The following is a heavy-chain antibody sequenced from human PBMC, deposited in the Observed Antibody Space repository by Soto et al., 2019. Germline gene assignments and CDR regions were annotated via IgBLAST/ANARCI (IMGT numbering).Heavy chain of an antibody. CDR1: GGTFSSYT. Sequence: SMKVSCKASGGTFSSYTISWVRQAPGQGLEWMGRIIPILGIANYAQKFQGRVTITADKSTSTAYMELSSLRSEDTAVYYCARDSYGDYVDYYGMDVWGQGTTVTVSS. CDR3: ARDSYGDYVDYYGMDV. J-gene: IGHJ6*02. V-gene: IGHV1-69*04. D-gene: IGHD4-17*01. CDR2: IIPILGIA.